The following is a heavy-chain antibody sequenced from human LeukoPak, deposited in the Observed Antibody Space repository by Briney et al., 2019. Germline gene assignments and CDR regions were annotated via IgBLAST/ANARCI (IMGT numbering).Heavy chain of an antibody. D-gene: IGHD6-13*01. V-gene: IGHV3-33*01. CDR1: GFTFSSYG. CDR3: ARGREDSSSWYYYMDV. CDR2: IWYDGSNK. J-gene: IGHJ6*03. Sequence: GGSLRLSCAASGFTFSSYGMHWVRQAPGKGLEWVAVIWYDGSNKYYADSVKGRFTISRDNSKNTLYLQMNSLRAEDTALYYCARGREDSSSWYYYMDVWGKGTTVTVSS.